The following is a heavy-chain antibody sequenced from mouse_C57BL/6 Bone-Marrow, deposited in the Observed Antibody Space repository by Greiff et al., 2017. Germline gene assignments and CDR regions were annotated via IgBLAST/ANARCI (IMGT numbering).Heavy chain of an antibody. CDR1: GFNIKDDY. J-gene: IGHJ2*01. Sequence: EVQLQQSGAELVRPGASVKLSCTASGFNIKDDYMHWVKQRPEQGLEWIGWIDPENGDTEYASKFQGKATITADTSSNTADLQLSSLTSEETADYYCTTPLDYWGQGTTLTVSS. V-gene: IGHV14-4*01. CDR3: TTPLDY. CDR2: IDPENGDT.